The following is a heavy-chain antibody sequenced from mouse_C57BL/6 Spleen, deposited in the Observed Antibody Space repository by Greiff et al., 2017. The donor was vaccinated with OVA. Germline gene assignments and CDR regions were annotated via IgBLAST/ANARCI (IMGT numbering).Heavy chain of an antibody. CDR1: GYTFTSYW. Sequence: VQLQQPGAELVRPGTSVKLSCKASGYTFTSYWMHWVKQRPGQGLEWIGVIDPSDSYTNYNQKFKGKATLTVDTSSSTAYMQLSSLTSEDSAVYYCARKAFYYGSSWGYFDVWGTGTTVTVSS. V-gene: IGHV1-59*01. CDR3: ARKAFYYGSSWGYFDV. CDR2: IDPSDSYT. D-gene: IGHD1-1*01. J-gene: IGHJ1*03.